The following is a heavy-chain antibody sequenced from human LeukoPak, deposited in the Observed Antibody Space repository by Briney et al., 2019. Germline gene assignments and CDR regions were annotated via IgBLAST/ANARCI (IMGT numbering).Heavy chain of an antibody. CDR1: GGSISTSSYN. J-gene: IGHJ5*02. V-gene: IGHV4-39*07. CDR2: IYYSGST. CDR3: AREVGVGLDWFDP. D-gene: IGHD3-10*01. Sequence: SETLSLTCSVSGGSISTSSYNWGWIRQPPGEGLEWIGSIYYSGSTYYNPSLKSRVTISVDTSKNEFSLQLRSVTAADTAVYYCAREVGVGLDWFDPWGQGTLLTVSS.